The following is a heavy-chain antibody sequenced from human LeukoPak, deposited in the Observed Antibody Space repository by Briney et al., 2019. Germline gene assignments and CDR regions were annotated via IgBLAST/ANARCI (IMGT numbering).Heavy chain of an antibody. D-gene: IGHD6-6*01. V-gene: IGHV1-69*13. CDR2: IIPIFGTA. Sequence: ASVKVSCKASGGTFSSYAISWVRQAPGQGLEWMGGIIPIFGTANYAQKFQGRVTITADESTSTAYMELSSLRSEDTAVYYCARAKPVEYSSSSGAFDIWGQGTMVTVSS. CDR1: GGTFSSYA. CDR3: ARAKPVEYSSSSGAFDI. J-gene: IGHJ3*02.